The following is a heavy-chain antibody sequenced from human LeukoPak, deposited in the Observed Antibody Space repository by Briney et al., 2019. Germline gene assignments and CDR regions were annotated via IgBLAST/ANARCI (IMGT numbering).Heavy chain of an antibody. Sequence: GGSLRLSCAASGFTVSSNYMSWVRQAPGKGLEWVSVIYSGGSTYYADSVKGRSTISRDNSKNTLYLQMNSLRAEDTAVYYCARDNPEYSSGWYTFDYWGQGTLVTVSS. CDR2: IYSGGST. J-gene: IGHJ4*02. CDR1: GFTVSSNY. CDR3: ARDNPEYSSGWYTFDY. D-gene: IGHD6-19*01. V-gene: IGHV3-53*01.